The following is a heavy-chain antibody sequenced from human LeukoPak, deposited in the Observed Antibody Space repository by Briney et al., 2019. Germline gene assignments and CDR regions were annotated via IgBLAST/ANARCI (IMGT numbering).Heavy chain of an antibody. CDR1: GGSITNYY. J-gene: IGHJ4*02. D-gene: IGHD3-22*01. Sequence: RTSETLSLTCTVSGGSITNYYWSWIRQPPGKGLEWIGYIHYSGSTKYKSSLKSRVTISVDTSKNQFSLKLSSVTAADTAVYYCARAGKYYYDSSGYRDYWGQGTLVTVSS. CDR2: IHYSGST. CDR3: ARAGKYYYDSSGYRDY. V-gene: IGHV4-59*12.